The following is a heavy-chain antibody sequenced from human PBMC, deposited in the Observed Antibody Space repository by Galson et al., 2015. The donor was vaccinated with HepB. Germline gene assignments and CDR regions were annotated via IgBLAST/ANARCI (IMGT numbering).Heavy chain of an antibody. V-gene: IGHV3-30*04. Sequence: LRLSCAASGFTFSIYTMHWVRQAPAKGLEWVALISDDGSKKYYADSVKGRFTISRDNSKNTLYLQMNSLRAEDTAVYYCARDHYYGSGRYFDYWGQGTLVTVSS. J-gene: IGHJ4*02. D-gene: IGHD3-10*01. CDR3: ARDHYYGSGRYFDY. CDR2: ISDDGSKK. CDR1: GFTFSIYT.